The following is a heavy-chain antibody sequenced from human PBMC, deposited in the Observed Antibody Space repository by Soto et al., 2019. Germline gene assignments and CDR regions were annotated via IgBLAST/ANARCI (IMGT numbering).Heavy chain of an antibody. CDR2: INHSGSS. V-gene: IGHV4-34*01. Sequence: SETLSLTCAVYGGSFSGYYWSWIRQPPGKGLEWIGEINHSGSSNYNPSLKSRVTISVDTSKKQFSLKLRSVTAADTAVYYCARGPYYDFWSGARTYNLFDPWGRGTLVIVSS. CDR3: ARGPYYDFWSGARTYNLFDP. CDR1: GGSFSGYY. D-gene: IGHD3-3*01. J-gene: IGHJ5*02.